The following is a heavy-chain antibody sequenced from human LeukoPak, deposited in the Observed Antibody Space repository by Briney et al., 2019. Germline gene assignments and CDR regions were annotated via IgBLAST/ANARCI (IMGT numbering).Heavy chain of an antibody. V-gene: IGHV3-23*01. J-gene: IGHJ4*02. CDR3: AKGAAVAPFDY. Sequence: GGSLRLSCAASGFTFSSYAMYWVRQAPGKGLEWVSGISDSGYTTYHIDSVKGRFGISRDNSRNTLYLQMDSLRADDTAVYYCAKGAAVAPFDYWGQGTLVTVSS. CDR2: ISDSGYTT. CDR1: GFTFSSYA. D-gene: IGHD6-19*01.